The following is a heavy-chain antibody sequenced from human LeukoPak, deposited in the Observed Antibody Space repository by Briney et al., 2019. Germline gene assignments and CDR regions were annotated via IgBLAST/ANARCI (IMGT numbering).Heavy chain of an antibody. CDR3: ARFFKGGDNGDYSDY. CDR1: GDSISGNY. CDR2: IYYSGST. J-gene: IGHJ4*02. Sequence: SETLSLTCTVSGDSISGNYWTWIRQPPGKGLEWIGYIYYSGSTNYNASLKSRVTISVDTSKNQFSLKLSSVTAADTAVYYCARFFKGGDNGDYSDYWGQGTLVTVSS. V-gene: IGHV4-59*08. D-gene: IGHD4-17*01.